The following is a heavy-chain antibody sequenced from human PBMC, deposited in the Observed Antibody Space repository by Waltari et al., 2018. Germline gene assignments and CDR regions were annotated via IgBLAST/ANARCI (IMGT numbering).Heavy chain of an antibody. CDR1: GDSFSSDNYY. J-gene: IGHJ3*02. Sequence: QLQLQESGPGLVKPSETMFLTCTGSGDSFSSDNYYWGWIRQPPGKWPEWIGIVYYRGITYDNPSLKSRVTISIDTSKNQFSLMLSSVTAADTAVYYCARHYRADGGSFDIWGQGTMVTVSS. CDR2: VYYRGIT. D-gene: IGHD1-26*01. CDR3: ARHYRADGGSFDI. V-gene: IGHV4-39*01.